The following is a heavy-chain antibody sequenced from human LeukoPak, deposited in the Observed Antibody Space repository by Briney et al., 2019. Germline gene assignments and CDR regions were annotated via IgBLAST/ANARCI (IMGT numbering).Heavy chain of an antibody. J-gene: IGHJ3*02. CDR2: IIPIFGTA. V-gene: IGHV1-69*06. CDR1: GGTFSSYA. D-gene: IGHD5-24*01. Sequence: GASVKVSFKASGGTFSSYAISWVRQAPGQGVEWMGGIIPIFGTANYTQKFQGRVTITADKSTSTAYLELSSLRSEDTAVYYCARVRDRYNDAYDIWGQGTMVTVTS. CDR3: ARVRDRYNDAYDI.